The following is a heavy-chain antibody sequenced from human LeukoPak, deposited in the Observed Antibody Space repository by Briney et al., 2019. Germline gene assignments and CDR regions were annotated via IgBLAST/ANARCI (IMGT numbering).Heavy chain of an antibody. J-gene: IGHJ6*02. Sequence: GRSLRLSCAASGFTFSSYGRHWVRQAPGKGLEWVAVIWYDGSNKYYADSVKGRFTISRDNSKNTLYLQMNSLRAEDTAVYYCARDYDFWSGYPRVCGMDVWGQGTTVTVSS. CDR1: GFTFSSYG. CDR3: ARDYDFWSGYPRVCGMDV. CDR2: IWYDGSNK. V-gene: IGHV3-33*01. D-gene: IGHD3-3*01.